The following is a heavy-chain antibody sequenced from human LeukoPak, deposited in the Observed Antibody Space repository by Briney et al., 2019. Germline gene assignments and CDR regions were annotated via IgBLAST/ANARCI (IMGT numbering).Heavy chain of an antibody. J-gene: IGHJ5*02. V-gene: IGHV4-31*03. Sequence: SQTLSLTCTVSGGSISSGGYYWSWIRQHPGRGLEWIGHIYYSGSTYYNPSLKSRLTISADTSKNQFSLKLTSVIAADTAVYYCARDIGRVLRNASPHWFDPWGQGTLVTVSS. CDR1: GGSISSGGYY. CDR3: ARDIGRVLRNASPHWFDP. D-gene: IGHD3-16*01. CDR2: IYYSGST.